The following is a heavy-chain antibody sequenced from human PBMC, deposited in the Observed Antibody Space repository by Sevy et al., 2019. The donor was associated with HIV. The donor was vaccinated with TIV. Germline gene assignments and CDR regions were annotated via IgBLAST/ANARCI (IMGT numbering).Heavy chain of an antibody. Sequence: GGSLRLSCVASGFMFSNYWMSWVRQAPGKGLEWVATIKRDGSEKYYVASVKGRFTISRDNAKNSLYLQMNSLRVEDTAVYYCARDCSSTSCLWGMDVWGPGTTVTVSS. CDR3: ARDCSSTSCLWGMDV. V-gene: IGHV3-7*03. J-gene: IGHJ6*02. D-gene: IGHD2-2*01. CDR2: IKRDGSEK. CDR1: GFMFSNYW.